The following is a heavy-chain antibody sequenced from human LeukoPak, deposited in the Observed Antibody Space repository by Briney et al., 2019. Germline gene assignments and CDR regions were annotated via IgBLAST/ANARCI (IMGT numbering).Heavy chain of an antibody. CDR1: GFTFSSYG. J-gene: IGHJ4*02. V-gene: IGHV3-33*06. CDR2: IWYDGSNK. Sequence: GRSLRLSCAASGFTFSSYGMHWVRQAPGKGLEWVAVIWYDGSNKYYADSVKGRFTISRDNSKNTLYLQMNSLRAEDTAVYYCAKAPYYDILTGIDYWGQGTLVTVSS. CDR3: AKAPYYDILTGIDY. D-gene: IGHD3-9*01.